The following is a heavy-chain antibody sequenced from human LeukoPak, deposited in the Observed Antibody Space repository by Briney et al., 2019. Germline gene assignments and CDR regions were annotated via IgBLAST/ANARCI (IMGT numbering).Heavy chain of an antibody. V-gene: IGHV1-46*01. CDR2: INPSGGST. CDR3: ARKTGGSSGFDP. D-gene: IGHD3-3*01. Sequence: ASVKVSCKASGYTFSSHYMHWVRQAPGQGLEWMGIINPSGGSTSYAQKFQGRVTMTRDMSTSTVYMELSSLRCEDTAVYYCARKTGGSSGFDPWGQGTLVTVSS. CDR1: GYTFSSHY. J-gene: IGHJ5*02.